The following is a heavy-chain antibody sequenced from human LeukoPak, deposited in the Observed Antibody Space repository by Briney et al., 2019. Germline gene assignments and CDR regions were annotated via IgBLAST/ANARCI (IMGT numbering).Heavy chain of an antibody. Sequence: GGSLRLSCAASGFTFDDYAMHRVRQAPGKGLEWVSGISWNSGSIGYADSVKGRFTISRDNAKNSLYLQMNSLRAEDTALYYCAKDEGYSYGSNAFDIWGQGTMVTVSS. CDR3: AKDEGYSYGSNAFDI. J-gene: IGHJ3*02. V-gene: IGHV3-9*01. D-gene: IGHD5-18*01. CDR2: ISWNSGSI. CDR1: GFTFDDYA.